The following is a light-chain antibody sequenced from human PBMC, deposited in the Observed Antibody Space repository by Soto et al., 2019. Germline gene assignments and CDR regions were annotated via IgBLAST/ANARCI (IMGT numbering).Light chain of an antibody. V-gene: IGKV3-15*01. CDR3: QQYSNWPPFT. Sequence: EIVMTQSPATLSVSPGERAILSCRASQSVSTSLSWYQKKPGQAPKLLIFGASTRATGIPARFSGSGSGTECTLTISSLQSEDRAVYYCQQYSNWPPFTCGQGTKLEI. J-gene: IGKJ2*01. CDR1: QSVSTS. CDR2: GAS.